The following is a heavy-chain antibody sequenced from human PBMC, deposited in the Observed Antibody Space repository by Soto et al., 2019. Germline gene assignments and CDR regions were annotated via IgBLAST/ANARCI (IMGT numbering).Heavy chain of an antibody. V-gene: IGHV4-34*01. CDR2: INHSGST. CDR1: GGSFSDYY. Sequence: SETLSLTCAVYGGSFSDYYWSWIRQPPGKGLEWIGEINHSGSTNYNPSLKSRVTISVDTSKNQFSLKLSSVTAADTAVYYCAREPRYYGSGEYYFDYWGQGTLVTVSS. J-gene: IGHJ4*02. CDR3: AREPRYYGSGEYYFDY. D-gene: IGHD3-10*01.